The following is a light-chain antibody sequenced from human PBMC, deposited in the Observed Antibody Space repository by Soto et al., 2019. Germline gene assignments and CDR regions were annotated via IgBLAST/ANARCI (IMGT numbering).Light chain of an antibody. CDR1: SSNMGAHID. Sequence: QSVLTQPASVSGAPGQRVTISCTGTSSNMGAHIDVHWYQQRPGTAPKLLIYDNSNRPSGVSDRFSGSKSGTAASLAITGLQPEDDADDYCQFYDTSDSGSVFGTGTKVTVL. CDR2: DNS. V-gene: IGLV1-40*01. J-gene: IGLJ1*01. CDR3: QFYDTSDSGSV.